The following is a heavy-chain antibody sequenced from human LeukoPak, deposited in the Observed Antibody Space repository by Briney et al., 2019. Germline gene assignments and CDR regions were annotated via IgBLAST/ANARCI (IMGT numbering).Heavy chain of an antibody. V-gene: IGHV3-21*01. Sequence: GGSLRLSCAASGFTFSSYSMNWVRQAPGKGLEWVSSISSSSSYIYYADSVKGRFTISRDNAKNSLYLQMNSLRAEDTAVYYCARQWGGTTGPLDYWGQGTLVTVSS. J-gene: IGHJ4*02. CDR1: GFTFSSYS. D-gene: IGHD4-17*01. CDR3: ARQWGGTTGPLDY. CDR2: ISSSSSYI.